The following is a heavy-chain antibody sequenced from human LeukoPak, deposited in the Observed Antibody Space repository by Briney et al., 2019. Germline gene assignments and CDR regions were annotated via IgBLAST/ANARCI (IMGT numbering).Heavy chain of an antibody. CDR3: VRGRYSSGWFKDKNWFDP. Sequence: SETLSLTCTVSGGSINSSSYYWGWIRQPPGKGLEWIGSIYYSGSTYYNPSLKSRATISVDTSKNQFSLKLSSVTAADTAVYYCVRGRYSSGWFKDKNWFDPWGQGIPVTVSS. D-gene: IGHD6-19*01. J-gene: IGHJ5*02. CDR1: GGSINSSSYY. CDR2: IYYSGST. V-gene: IGHV4-39*07.